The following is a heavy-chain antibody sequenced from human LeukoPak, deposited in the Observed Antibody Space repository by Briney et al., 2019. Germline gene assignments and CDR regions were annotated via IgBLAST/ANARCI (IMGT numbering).Heavy chain of an antibody. J-gene: IGHJ4*02. CDR2: ISSSSSYI. D-gene: IGHD2-2*01. V-gene: IGHV3-21*01. CDR1: GFTFSSYA. Sequence: TGGSLRLSCAASGFTFSSYAMNWVRQAPGKGLEWVSSISSSSSYIYYADSVKGRFTISRDNAKNSLYLQMNSLRAEDTAVYHCARRPAAMKGEDYWGQGTLVTVSS. CDR3: ARRPAAMKGEDY.